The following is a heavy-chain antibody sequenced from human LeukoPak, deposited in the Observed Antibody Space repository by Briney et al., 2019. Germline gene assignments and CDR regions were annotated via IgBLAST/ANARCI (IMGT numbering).Heavy chain of an antibody. CDR1: GGSINSGTYY. V-gene: IGHV4-61*02. CDR2: IYSSGST. J-gene: IGHJ5*01. CDR3: AGLGYCGTASCPNDS. Sequence: SETLSLTCTVSGGSINSGTYYWSWIRQPAGKRLEWIGRIYSSGSTNYNPSLRSRAAISLDTSKNQFSLKLNSVTAADTAVYYCAGLGYCGTASCPNDSWGQGTLVTVSS. D-gene: IGHD2-2*01.